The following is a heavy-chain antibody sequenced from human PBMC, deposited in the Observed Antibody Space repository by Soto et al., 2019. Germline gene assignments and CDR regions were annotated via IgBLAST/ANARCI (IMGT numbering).Heavy chain of an antibody. CDR2: IYYSGST. CDR1: GGSISSYY. V-gene: IGHV4-59*08. Sequence: TLSLTCTVSGGSISSYYWSWIRQPPGKGLEWIGYIYYSGSTNYNPSLKSRVTISVDTSKNQFSLKLSSVTAADTAVYYCARLSSEGFDPWGQGTLVTVSS. CDR3: ARLSSEGFDP. J-gene: IGHJ5*02. D-gene: IGHD6-13*01.